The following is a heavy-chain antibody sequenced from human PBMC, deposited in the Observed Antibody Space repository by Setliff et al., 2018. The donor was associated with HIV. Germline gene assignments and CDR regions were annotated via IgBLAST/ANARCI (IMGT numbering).Heavy chain of an antibody. CDR2: IYTSGTT. CDR1: GDSISSGSYY. CDR3: ARVSFYYWCFDL. Sequence: SETLSLTCTVSGDSISSGSYYWNWIRQPAGKGLEWIGRIYTSGTTTYNPSLKSRVTISVDTSKNQFSLKLSSVTAADTAVYYCARVSFYYWCFDLWGPGTRVTVSS. V-gene: IGHV4-61*02. D-gene: IGHD3-16*01. J-gene: IGHJ2*01.